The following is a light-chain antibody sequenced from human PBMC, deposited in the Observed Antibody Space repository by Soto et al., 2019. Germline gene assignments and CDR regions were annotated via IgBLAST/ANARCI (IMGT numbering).Light chain of an antibody. J-gene: IGLJ1*01. V-gene: IGLV2-23*01. Sequence: QSVLTQPASVSLFLGQSITISCTGSSSDVGTFNLVSWFQQHPGKAPKLLIFEGTKRPSGVSDRFSGSKSGNTASLTISGLQAEDEADYHCCSYAGTRTSWVFGTGTKV. CDR2: EGT. CDR1: SSDVGTFNL. CDR3: CSYAGTRTSWV.